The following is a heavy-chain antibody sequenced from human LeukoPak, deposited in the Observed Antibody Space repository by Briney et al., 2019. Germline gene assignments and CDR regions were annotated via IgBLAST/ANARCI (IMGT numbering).Heavy chain of an antibody. J-gene: IGHJ3*02. CDR3: AREAVLGKAFDI. Sequence: PSETLSLTCTVSGGSISSGDYYWSWIRQPPGKGLEWIGYIYYSGSTYYNPSLKSRVTISVDTSKNQFSLKLSSVTAADTAVYYCAREAVLGKAFDIWGQGTMVTVSS. CDR1: GGSISSGDYY. V-gene: IGHV4-30-4*01. D-gene: IGHD3-10*01. CDR2: IYYSGST.